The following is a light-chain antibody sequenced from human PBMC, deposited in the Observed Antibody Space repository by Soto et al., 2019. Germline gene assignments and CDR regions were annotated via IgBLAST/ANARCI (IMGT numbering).Light chain of an antibody. CDR3: QHRSSWPIT. J-gene: IGKJ4*01. Sequence: EIVLTQSPATLSLSPGERATLSCRASQSVSSYLVWYQQKPGQAPRLLIYDAYNRATGIPARFSGSGSGTDFTLTISSLEPEDFAVYYCQHRSSWPITFGGGTKVEIK. CDR2: DAY. CDR1: QSVSSY. V-gene: IGKV3-11*01.